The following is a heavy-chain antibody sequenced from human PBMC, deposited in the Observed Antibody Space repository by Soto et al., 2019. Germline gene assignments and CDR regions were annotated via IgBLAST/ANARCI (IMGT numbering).Heavy chain of an antibody. Sequence: GGSLRLSCAASGFTFSSYAMSWVRQAPGKGLEWVSAISGSGGSTYYADSVKGRFTISRDNSKNTLYLQMNSLRAEDTAVYYCAKDRVGFTFGGVIGYFDYWGQGTLVTVSS. CDR3: AKDRVGFTFGGVIGYFDY. CDR1: GFTFSSYA. CDR2: ISGSGGST. V-gene: IGHV3-23*01. D-gene: IGHD3-16*01. J-gene: IGHJ4*02.